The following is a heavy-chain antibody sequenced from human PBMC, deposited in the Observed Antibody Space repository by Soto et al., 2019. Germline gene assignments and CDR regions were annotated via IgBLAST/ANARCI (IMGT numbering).Heavy chain of an antibody. CDR2: INSDGSST. CDR3: VRTSLVVAAATREDY. V-gene: IGHV3-74*01. D-gene: IGHD2-15*01. Sequence: EVQLVESGGGLVQPGGSLRLSCAASGFTFSSYWMHWVGQAPGKGRVWVSRINSDGSSTSYADSVKGRFTISRDNAKNTLYLQMNSLRAEDTAVYYCVRTSLVVAAATREDYWGQGTLVTVSS. CDR1: GFTFSSYW. J-gene: IGHJ4*02.